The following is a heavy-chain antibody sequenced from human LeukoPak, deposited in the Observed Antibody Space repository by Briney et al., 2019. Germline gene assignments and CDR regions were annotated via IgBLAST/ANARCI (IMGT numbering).Heavy chain of an antibody. CDR3: ARDQAFVYCSGGTCYDDY. J-gene: IGHJ4*02. CDR2: INPNSGDT. Sequence: ASVKVSCKASGYTFTGYYMHWVRQAPGQGLEWMGWINPNSGDTHYAQKFQGRVTMTRDTSINAAYMELSRLRSDDTAVYYCARDQAFVYCSGGTCYDDYWGQGSLVTVSS. D-gene: IGHD2-15*01. CDR1: GYTFTGYY. V-gene: IGHV1-2*02.